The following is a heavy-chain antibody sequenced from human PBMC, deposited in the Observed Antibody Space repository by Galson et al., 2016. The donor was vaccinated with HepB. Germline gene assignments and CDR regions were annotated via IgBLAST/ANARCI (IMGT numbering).Heavy chain of an antibody. CDR1: GYSFTSHS. CDR3: ARDRDNYGSGSDY. D-gene: IGHD3-10*01. Sequence: SVKVSCKASGYSFTSHSISWVRQAPGQGLEWMGYITTYSGDTYYAPNLRGRVTMTTDTSTRTAYMELRSLRSDDTAVYYRARDRDNYGSGSDYWGQGTLVTVSS. CDR2: ITTYSGDT. V-gene: IGHV1-18*01. J-gene: IGHJ4*02.